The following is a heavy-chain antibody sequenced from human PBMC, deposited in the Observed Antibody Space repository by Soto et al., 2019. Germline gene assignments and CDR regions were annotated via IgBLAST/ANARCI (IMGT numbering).Heavy chain of an antibody. Sequence: QVQLVQSGAEEKKPGASVKVSCKASGYTFTSYAMHWVRQAPGQRLEWMGWINAGNGNTKYSQKFQGRVTITRDTSARTADKELIIRRSEDTAVYYWVRGITLPTPLDYWGQGTLVTGSS. V-gene: IGHV1-3*05. D-gene: IGHD1-20*01. J-gene: IGHJ4*02. CDR1: GYTFTSYA. CDR3: VRGITLPTPLDY. CDR2: INAGNGNT.